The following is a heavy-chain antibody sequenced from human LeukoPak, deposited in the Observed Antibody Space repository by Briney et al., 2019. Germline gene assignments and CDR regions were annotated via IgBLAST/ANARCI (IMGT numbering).Heavy chain of an antibody. Sequence: GGSLRLSCAASGFTFSNYAMRWVRQAPGKGLEWVSGISGSGDSTYYADPVKGRFTISRDNSKNTLYLQMNSLRAEDTAVYYCARRSGIAVAGAFDYWGQGTLVTVSS. V-gene: IGHV3-23*01. CDR1: GFTFSNYA. D-gene: IGHD6-19*01. J-gene: IGHJ4*02. CDR2: ISGSGDST. CDR3: ARRSGIAVAGAFDY.